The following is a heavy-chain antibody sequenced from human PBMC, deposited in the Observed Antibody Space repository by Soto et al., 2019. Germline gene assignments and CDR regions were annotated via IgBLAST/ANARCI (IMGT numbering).Heavy chain of an antibody. Sequence: SQTLSLTCAISGDSVSSNSAAWNWIRQSPSRGLEWLGRTYYRSKWYNDYAVSVKSRITINPDTSKNQFSLQLNSVTPEDTAVYYCARVRDCISTSCPKERDYYYGMDVWGQGTTVTVSS. CDR2: TYYRSKWYN. CDR3: ARVRDCISTSCPKERDYYYGMDV. V-gene: IGHV6-1*01. D-gene: IGHD2-2*01. CDR1: GDSVSSNSAA. J-gene: IGHJ6*02.